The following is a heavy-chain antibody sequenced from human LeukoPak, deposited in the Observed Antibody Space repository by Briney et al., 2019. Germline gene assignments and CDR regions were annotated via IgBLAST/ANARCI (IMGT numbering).Heavy chain of an antibody. J-gene: IGHJ4*02. Sequence: AETLSLTCAVSGGSFSTYYWSWVRQAPGKGLEWIAEIYHRGDTKYNPSVKSRVTISLDTSKNQFSLKVRSLPAADPAVYYFASGPSIIDTSDYEFWGQGTLVTVSS. V-gene: IGHV4-34*01. CDR2: IYHRGDT. D-gene: IGHD3-9*01. CDR3: ASGPSIIDTSDYEF. CDR1: GGSFSTYY.